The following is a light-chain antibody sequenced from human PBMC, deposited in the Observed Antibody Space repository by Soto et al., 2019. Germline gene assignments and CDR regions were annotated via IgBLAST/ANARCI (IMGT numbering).Light chain of an antibody. CDR1: TSDVGGYNH. CDR3: SSHTASTTRI. V-gene: IGLV2-14*01. J-gene: IGLJ1*01. CDR2: EVT. Sequence: QSALTQPASVSGSPGQSITISCTVTTSDVGGYNHVSWYQHHPGKAPKRIIYEVTKRPSGVSNRFSGSKSGDTASLTISGLQAEDEADYYCSSHTASTTRIFGTGTKLTVL.